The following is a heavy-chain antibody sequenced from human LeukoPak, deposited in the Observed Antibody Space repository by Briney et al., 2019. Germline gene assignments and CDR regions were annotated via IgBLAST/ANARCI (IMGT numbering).Heavy chain of an antibody. Sequence: SETLSLTCTVSGGSISNYYWSWIRQPAGKGLEWIGRIYTSGSTNYSPSLTSRVTMSLDTSKNQFSLKLSSVTAADTAVYYCARGTVRGYYYYYYMDVWGKGTTVTVSS. V-gene: IGHV4-4*07. CDR1: GGSISNYY. J-gene: IGHJ6*03. CDR2: IYTSGST. CDR3: ARGTVRGYYYYYYMDV.